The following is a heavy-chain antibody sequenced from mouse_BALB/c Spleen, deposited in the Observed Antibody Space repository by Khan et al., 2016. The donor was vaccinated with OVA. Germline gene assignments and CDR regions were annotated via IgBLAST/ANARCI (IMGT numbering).Heavy chain of an antibody. V-gene: IGHV14-3*02. Sequence: VQLQQSGAELVKPAASLKLSCTASDYNIKDIYIHWVKQRPEKGLERIRRTDPANGNTKYDPKFQGMATITADTSSNTAYLQLSSLTSEDTAVYYCRISTINAWGQGTTLTVSS. CDR3: RISTINA. J-gene: IGHJ2*01. CDR1: DYNIKDIY. CDR2: TDPANGNT.